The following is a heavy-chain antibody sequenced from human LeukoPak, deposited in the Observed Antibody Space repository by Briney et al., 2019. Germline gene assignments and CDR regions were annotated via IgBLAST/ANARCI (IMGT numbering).Heavy chain of an antibody. CDR2: ISSSSSI. CDR3: ARDRYSSGWFGAFDV. J-gene: IGHJ3*01. V-gene: IGHV3-48*02. Sequence: GGSLRLSCAASGFTFISYSMNWVRQAPGKGLEWVSYISSSSSIKYADSVEGRFTISRDNAKNSLYLQMNSLRDEDTAVYYCARDRYSSGWFGAFDVWGQGTMVTVSS. CDR1: GFTFISYS. D-gene: IGHD6-19*01.